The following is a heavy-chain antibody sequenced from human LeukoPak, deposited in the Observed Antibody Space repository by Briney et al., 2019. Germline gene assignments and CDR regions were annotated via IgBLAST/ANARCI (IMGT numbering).Heavy chain of an antibody. D-gene: IGHD5-24*01. CDR2: ISYSGST. V-gene: IGHV4-59*08. CDR1: GGSISSYY. CDR3: ARFRDGYNAYYFDY. J-gene: IGHJ4*02. Sequence: SETLSLTCTVSGGSISSYYWSWIRQPPGKGLEWIAYISYSGSTNYNPSLRSRVTISVDTSKNQFSLKLSSVTAADTAVYYCARFRDGYNAYYFDYWGQGTLVTVSS.